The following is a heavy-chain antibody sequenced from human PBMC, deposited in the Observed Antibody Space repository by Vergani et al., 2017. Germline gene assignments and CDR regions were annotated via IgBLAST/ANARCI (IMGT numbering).Heavy chain of an antibody. CDR2: ISSSSSYI. Sequence: EVQLVESGGGLVKPGGSLRLSCAASGFTFSSYSMNWVRQAPGKGLEWVSSISSSSSYIYYADSVKGRFTISRDNAKNSLYLQMNSLRAEDTAVYYCAKGNTPPHGSQYYFDYWGQGTLVTVSS. D-gene: IGHD3-10*01. V-gene: IGHV3-21*01. CDR3: AKGNTPPHGSQYYFDY. J-gene: IGHJ4*02. CDR1: GFTFSSYS.